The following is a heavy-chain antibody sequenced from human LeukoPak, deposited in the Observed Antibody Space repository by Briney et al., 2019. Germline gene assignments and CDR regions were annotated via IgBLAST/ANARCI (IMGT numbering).Heavy chain of an antibody. CDR1: EFTFSSYA. Sequence: PGGSLRLSCAASEFTFSSYAMQWVRQAPGKGLEWVSGISASGGNTWYADSVKGRFTISRDNSKNTLYLQMNSLRAEDTAVYFCAKLDYYDTHWGQGTLVTVSS. V-gene: IGHV3-23*01. D-gene: IGHD3-22*01. J-gene: IGHJ4*02. CDR2: ISASGGNT. CDR3: AKLDYYDTH.